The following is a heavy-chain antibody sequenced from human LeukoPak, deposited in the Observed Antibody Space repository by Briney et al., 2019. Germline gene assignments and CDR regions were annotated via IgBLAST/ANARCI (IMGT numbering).Heavy chain of an antibody. CDR1: GYTFTSYY. CDR2: INPSGGST. J-gene: IGHJ2*01. D-gene: IGHD3-10*01. Sequence: ASVKVSCKASGYTFTSYYIRWVRQAPGQGLEWMGIINPSGGSTSYAQKFQGRVTMTRDTSTSTVYMELSSLRSEDTAVYYCARGGLRVIWYFDLWGRGTLVTVSS. CDR3: ARGGLRVIWYFDL. V-gene: IGHV1-46*01.